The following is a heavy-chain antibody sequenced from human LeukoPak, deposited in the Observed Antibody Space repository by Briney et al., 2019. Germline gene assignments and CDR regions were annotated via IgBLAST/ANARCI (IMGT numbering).Heavy chain of an antibody. CDR3: ARARVVTASLTAFDI. J-gene: IGHJ3*02. CDR2: INPSGGST. D-gene: IGHD2-21*02. Sequence: GASVKVSCKASGHTFTSYYMHWVRQAPGQGLEWMGIINPSGGSTSYAQKFQGRVTMTRDMSTSTDYMELSSLRSEDTAVYYCARARVVTASLTAFDIWGQGTMVTVSS. V-gene: IGHV1-46*01. CDR1: GHTFTSYY.